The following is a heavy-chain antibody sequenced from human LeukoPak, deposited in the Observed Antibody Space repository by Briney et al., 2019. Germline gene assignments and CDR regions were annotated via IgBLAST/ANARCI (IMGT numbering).Heavy chain of an antibody. Sequence: SVKVSCKASGGTFSSYAISWVRQAPGQGLEWLGGIIPIFGTANYAQKFQGRVTITAGESTSTAYMELSSLRSEDTAVYYCARTARDSRIAAAFDIWGQGTMVTVSS. CDR3: ARTARDSRIAAAFDI. D-gene: IGHD6-13*01. CDR2: IIPIFGTA. CDR1: GGTFSSYA. J-gene: IGHJ3*02. V-gene: IGHV1-69*01.